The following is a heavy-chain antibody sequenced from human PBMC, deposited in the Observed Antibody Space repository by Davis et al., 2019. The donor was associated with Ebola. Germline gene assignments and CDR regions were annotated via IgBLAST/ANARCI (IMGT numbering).Heavy chain of an antibody. J-gene: IGHJ5*02. Sequence: GGSLRLSCAASGFTFDDYAMHWVRQAPGKGLEWVSGISWNSGSIGYADSVKGRFTISRDNAKNSLYLQMNSLRAEDTAVYYCARWSNVYYDFWSGYYKGANWFDPWGQGTLVTVSS. CDR3: ARWSNVYYDFWSGYYKGANWFDP. D-gene: IGHD3-3*01. V-gene: IGHV3-9*01. CDR2: ISWNSGSI. CDR1: GFTFDDYA.